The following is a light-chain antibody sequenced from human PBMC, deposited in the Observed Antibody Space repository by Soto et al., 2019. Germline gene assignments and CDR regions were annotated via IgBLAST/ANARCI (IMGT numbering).Light chain of an antibody. Sequence: QSALTQPRSVSGSPGQSVTISCTGTSSDVGGYNYVSWYQQHPGKAPKLIIYDVSKRPSGVPDRFSGSKSGNTASLTISGLRAEDEAEYYCCSSAGTYTSVFGGGTKLTVL. J-gene: IGLJ3*02. CDR3: CSSAGTYTSV. CDR1: SSDVGGYNY. V-gene: IGLV2-11*01. CDR2: DVS.